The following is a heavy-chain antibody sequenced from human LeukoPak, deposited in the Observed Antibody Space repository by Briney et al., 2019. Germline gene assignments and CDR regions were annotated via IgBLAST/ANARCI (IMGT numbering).Heavy chain of an antibody. CDR2: ISSSGSTI. V-gene: IGHV3-48*03. CDR3: AREEVVPAAMAYYYYYYMDV. J-gene: IGHJ6*03. CDR1: GFTFSSYE. D-gene: IGHD2-2*01. Sequence: GGSLRLSCAASGFTFSSYEMNWVRQAPGKGLEWVSYISSSGSTIYYADSVKGRFTISRDNAKNSLYLQMNSLRAGDTAVYYCAREEVVPAAMAYYYYYYMDVWGKGTTVTISS.